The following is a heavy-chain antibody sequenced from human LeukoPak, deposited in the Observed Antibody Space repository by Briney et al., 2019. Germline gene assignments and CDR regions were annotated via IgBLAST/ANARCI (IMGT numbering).Heavy chain of an antibody. CDR1: GFTFRSYA. J-gene: IGHJ4*02. D-gene: IGHD2-15*01. Sequence: GRSLRLSCAASGFTFRSYAMHWVRQAPGNGLEWVAVISYDGSNKYYADSVKGRFTISRDNSKNTLYLQMNSLRAEDTAVYYCAREVVVPTNFDFDYWGQGTLVTVSS. V-gene: IGHV3-30-3*01. CDR2: ISYDGSNK. CDR3: AREVVVPTNFDFDY.